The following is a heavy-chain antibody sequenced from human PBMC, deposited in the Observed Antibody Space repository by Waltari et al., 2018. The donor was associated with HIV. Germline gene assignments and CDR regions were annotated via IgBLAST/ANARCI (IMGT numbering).Heavy chain of an antibody. CDR2: VYPGDSET. CDR1: GYRVTTYW. V-gene: IGHV5-51*01. CDR3: ARPGLAYCGGDCYYHF. J-gene: IGHJ4*02. D-gene: IGHD2-21*02. Sequence: VQLVQSGTEVKKTGESLTISCKASGYRVTTYWLAWVSQRPGKGREWMGIVYPGDSETRYSPSFEGQVTISVDKSIATAYLQWSSLKASDSAVYYCARPGLAYCGGDCYYHFWGQGTLVSVSS.